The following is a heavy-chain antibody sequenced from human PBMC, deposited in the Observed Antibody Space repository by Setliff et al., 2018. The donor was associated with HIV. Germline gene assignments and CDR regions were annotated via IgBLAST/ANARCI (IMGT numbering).Heavy chain of an antibody. CDR2: INHSGST. D-gene: IGHD3-10*01. CDR1: GGSFSGYY. J-gene: IGHJ6*02. Sequence: PSETLSLTCAVYGGSFSGYYWSWIRQPPGKGLEWIGEINHSGSTNYNPSLKSRVTISVDTSKNQFSLKLSSVTAADTAVYYCARVRGRYYYHYAMDVWGQGTTVTV. CDR3: ARVRGRYYYHYAMDV. V-gene: IGHV4-34*01.